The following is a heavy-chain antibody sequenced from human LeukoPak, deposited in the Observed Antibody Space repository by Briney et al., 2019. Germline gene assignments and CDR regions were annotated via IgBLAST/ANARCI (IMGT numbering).Heavy chain of an antibody. CDR1: GYTFTGYY. D-gene: IGHD2-8*01. Sequence: AASVKVSCKASGYTFTGYYMHWVRQAPGQGLEWMGWINPNSGGTNYAQKFQGRVTMTRDTSISTAYMELSRLRSDDTAVYYCARDHCTNGVCYYYYYYMDVWGKGTTVTVSS. CDR3: ARDHCTNGVCYYYYYYMDV. J-gene: IGHJ6*03. CDR2: INPNSGGT. V-gene: IGHV1-2*02.